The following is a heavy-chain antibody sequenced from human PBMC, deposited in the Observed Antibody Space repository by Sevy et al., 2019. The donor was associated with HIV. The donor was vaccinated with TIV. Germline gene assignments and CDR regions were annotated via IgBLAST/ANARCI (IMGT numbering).Heavy chain of an antibody. D-gene: IGHD3-10*01. J-gene: IGHJ4*02. Sequence: SETLSLTCTVSGGSISSGGYYWSWIRQHPGKGLEWIGYIYYSGSTYYNPSLKSRVTISVDTSKNQFSLKLGSVTAADTAVYYCARGVWGGTMVRGVPPFGYFDYWGQGTLVTVSS. CDR1: GGSISSGGYY. V-gene: IGHV4-31*03. CDR3: ARGVWGGTMVRGVPPFGYFDY. CDR2: IYYSGST.